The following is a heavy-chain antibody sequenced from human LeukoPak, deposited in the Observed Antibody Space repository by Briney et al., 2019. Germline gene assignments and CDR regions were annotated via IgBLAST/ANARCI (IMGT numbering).Heavy chain of an antibody. Sequence: GGSLRLFCVGSGFTVLDHAMHWVRQAPGKGLEWVSGIGWSSGRIDYADSVKGRFTSSRDNAKNSLYLQMNSLRAEDTAIYYCIKDIRPGGMDVWGQGITVTVSS. CDR1: GFTVLDHA. V-gene: IGHV3-9*01. D-gene: IGHD1-14*01. J-gene: IGHJ6*02. CDR3: IKDIRPGGMDV. CDR2: IGWSSGRI.